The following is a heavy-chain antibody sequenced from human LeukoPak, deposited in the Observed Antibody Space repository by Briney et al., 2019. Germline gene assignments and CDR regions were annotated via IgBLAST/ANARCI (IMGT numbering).Heavy chain of an antibody. CDR2: INNDGSIT. V-gene: IGHV3-74*01. D-gene: IGHD4-23*01. Sequence: GGSLRLSCADSGFTFSSYWMHWVRQAPGKGLVWVSRINNDGSITSYADSVKGRFTISRDNAKNTLYLQMNSLRGEDTAVYYCARGKYYAVDVWGQGTTVTVSS. J-gene: IGHJ6*02. CDR1: GFTFSSYW. CDR3: ARGKYYAVDV.